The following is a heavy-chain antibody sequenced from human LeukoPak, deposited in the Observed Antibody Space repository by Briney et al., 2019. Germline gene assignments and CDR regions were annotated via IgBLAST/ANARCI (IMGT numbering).Heavy chain of an antibody. J-gene: IGHJ6*03. CDR1: GYSFTSYY. CDR2: INPSGGNT. CDR3: ARVAVTSNYYNYVDV. Sequence: ASVKVSCKASGYSFTSYYIHWVRQAPGQGLESMGIINPSGGNTNYAQKFQGRVTMTRDASASRVYMELRSLRSEDTAVYYCARVAVTSNYYNYVDVWGKGTTVTVSS. D-gene: IGHD2-15*01. V-gene: IGHV1-46*01.